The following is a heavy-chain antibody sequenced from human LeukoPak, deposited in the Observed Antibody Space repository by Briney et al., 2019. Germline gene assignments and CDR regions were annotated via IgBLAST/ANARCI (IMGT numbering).Heavy chain of an antibody. Sequence: GGSLRLSCAASGFTFDDYGMSWVRQAPGKGLEWVSGINWNGGSTGYADSVKGRFTISRDNAKNSLYLQMNSLRAEDTAVYYCASIWNYYGSGSYRSFDIWGQGTMVTVSS. D-gene: IGHD3-10*01. CDR1: GFTFDDYG. CDR3: ASIWNYYGSGSYRSFDI. CDR2: INWNGGST. J-gene: IGHJ3*02. V-gene: IGHV3-20*04.